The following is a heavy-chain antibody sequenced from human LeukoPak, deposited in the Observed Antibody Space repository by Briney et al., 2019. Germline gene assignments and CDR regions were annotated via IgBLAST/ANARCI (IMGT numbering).Heavy chain of an antibody. CDR1: GFTFSSYS. CDR3: AKAPIAVAVRDYFDY. V-gene: IGHV3-48*01. J-gene: IGHJ4*02. Sequence: PGGSLRLSCAASGFTFSSYSMNWVRQAPGKGLEWVSYISSSSSTIYYADSVKGRFTISRDNSKNTLYLQMNSLRAEDTAVYYCAKAPIAVAVRDYFDYWGQGTLVTVSS. D-gene: IGHD6-19*01. CDR2: ISSSSSTI.